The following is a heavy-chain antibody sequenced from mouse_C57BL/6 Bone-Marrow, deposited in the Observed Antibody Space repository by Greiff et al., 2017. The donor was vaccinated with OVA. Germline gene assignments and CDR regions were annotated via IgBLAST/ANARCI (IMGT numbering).Heavy chain of an antibody. V-gene: IGHV1-52*01. J-gene: IGHJ3*01. CDR1: GYTFTSYW. Sequence: QVQLQQPGAELVRPGSSVMLSCKASGYTFTSYWMHWVKQRPIQGLEWIGNIDPSDSETHYNQKFKDKATLTVDKSSSTAYMQLSSLTSEDSAVYYCARDSGGWFAYWGQGTLVTVSA. CDR3: ARDSGGWFAY. D-gene: IGHD3-2*01. CDR2: IDPSDSET.